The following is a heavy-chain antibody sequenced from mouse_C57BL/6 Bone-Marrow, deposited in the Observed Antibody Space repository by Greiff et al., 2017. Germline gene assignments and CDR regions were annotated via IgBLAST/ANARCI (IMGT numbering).Heavy chain of an antibody. CDR2: IRNKANGYTT. CDR1: GFTFTDYY. CDR3: SRYKGFYAMDY. Sequence: EVQGVESGGGLVQPGGSLSLSCAASGFTFTDYYMSWVRQPPGKALEWLGFIRNKANGYTTEYSASVKGRFPISSFNSQSILYLQMNALRAYDSATYYCSRYKGFYAMDYGGQGTSVTVSS. D-gene: IGHD3-3*01. J-gene: IGHJ4*01. V-gene: IGHV7-3*01.